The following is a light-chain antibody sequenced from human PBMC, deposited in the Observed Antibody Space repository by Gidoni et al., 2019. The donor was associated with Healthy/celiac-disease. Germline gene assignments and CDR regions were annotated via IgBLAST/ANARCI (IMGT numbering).Light chain of an antibody. CDR2: KDS. CDR3: QSADSSGTYPV. Sequence: SYELTQPPSVSGSPGQTARITCSGDAVPKQYDYWYQQKPGQAPVLVIYKDSERPSGIPERFSGSSSGTTVTLPISGVQADDEADYYCQSADSSGTYPVFGGGPPLTVL. J-gene: IGLJ2*01. V-gene: IGLV3-25*02. CDR1: AVPKQY.